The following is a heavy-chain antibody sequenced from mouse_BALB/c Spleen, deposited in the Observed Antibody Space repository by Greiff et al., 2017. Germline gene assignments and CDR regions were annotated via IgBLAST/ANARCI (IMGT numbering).Heavy chain of an antibody. CDR3: ARDRGYYGNYFDY. V-gene: IGHV5-15*02. D-gene: IGHD2-1*01. CDR2: ISNLAYSI. J-gene: IGHJ2*01. Sequence: EVQLVESGGVLVQPGGSRKLSCAASGFTFSDYGMAWVRQAPGKGPEWVAFISNLAYSIYYADTVTGRFTISRENAKNTLYLEMSSLRSEDTAMYYCARDRGYYGNYFDYWGQGTTLTVSS. CDR1: GFTFSDYG.